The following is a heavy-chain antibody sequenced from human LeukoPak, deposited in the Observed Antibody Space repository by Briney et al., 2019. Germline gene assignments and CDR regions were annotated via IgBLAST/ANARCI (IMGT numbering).Heavy chain of an antibody. V-gene: IGHV3-53*01. CDR1: GFTGSHNY. CDR3: ARFSSGDSSY. D-gene: IGHD6-13*01. CDR2: THSSGGT. J-gene: IGHJ4*02. Sequence: GGSLRLSCAASGFTGSHNYMSWVRQAPGKGLEWVSATHSSGGTYYADSVKGRFTISRDNAKNSLYLQMNSLRAEDTAVCYCARFSSGDSSYWGQGTLVTVSS.